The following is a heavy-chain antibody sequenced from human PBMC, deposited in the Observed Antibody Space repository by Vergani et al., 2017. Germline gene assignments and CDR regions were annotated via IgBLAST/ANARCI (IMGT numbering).Heavy chain of an antibody. CDR2: ISPDGSAT. CDR1: GFSLSRFW. CDR3: VRGGRGDHGDFRSRLGP. V-gene: IGHV3-7*01. Sequence: EVQLVESGGGLVQPGGSLRLSCAASGFSLSRFWMSWVRQAPEKGLEWVAHISPDGSATSYVDSVKGRFTISRDNTKNSLSLQMSGLRVEDTAVYYCVRGGRGDHGDFRSRLGPWGQGTRVIVSS. D-gene: IGHD7-27*01. J-gene: IGHJ5*02.